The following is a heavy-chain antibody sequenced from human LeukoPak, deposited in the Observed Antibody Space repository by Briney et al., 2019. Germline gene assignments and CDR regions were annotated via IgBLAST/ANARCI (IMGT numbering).Heavy chain of an antibody. D-gene: IGHD6-13*01. Sequence: AGGSLRLSCAASGFTFSGSAMHWVRQASGKGLEWVGRIRSKANSYATAYAASVKGRFTISRDDSKNTAYLQMNSLKTEDTAAYYCTTRGSGYSSSLDYWGQGTLVTVSS. J-gene: IGHJ4*02. CDR3: TTRGSGYSSSLDY. CDR2: IRSKANSYAT. V-gene: IGHV3-73*01. CDR1: GFTFSGSA.